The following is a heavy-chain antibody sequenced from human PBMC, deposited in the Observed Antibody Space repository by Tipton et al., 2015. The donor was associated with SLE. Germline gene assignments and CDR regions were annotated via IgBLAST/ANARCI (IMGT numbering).Heavy chain of an antibody. CDR1: GVSISTNSHY. CDR3: ARDRGSLGAFDI. V-gene: IGHV4-39*07. Sequence: TLSLTCTVSGVSISTNSHYWGWIRQPPGKGLEWIGSFSSGRNTYLNASLKSRVTISVDTSRNQFSLNLSSVTAADTAVYYCARDRGSLGAFDIWGQGTMVTVSS. J-gene: IGHJ3*02. D-gene: IGHD2-15*01. CDR2: FSSGRNT.